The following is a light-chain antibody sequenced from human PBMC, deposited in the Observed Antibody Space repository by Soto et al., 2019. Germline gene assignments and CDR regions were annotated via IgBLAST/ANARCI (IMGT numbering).Light chain of an antibody. V-gene: IGKV1-6*01. CDR1: QGIRND. CDR2: AAS. CDR3: LQDYNYPFS. J-gene: IGKJ3*01. Sequence: AIQMTQSPSSLSASVGDRVTITCRASQGIRNDLGWYQQKPGKAPKLLIYAASSLQSGVPSRFSGSGSGTDLALTISSLQPEDFATYYCLQDYNYPFSFGPGTKGDIK.